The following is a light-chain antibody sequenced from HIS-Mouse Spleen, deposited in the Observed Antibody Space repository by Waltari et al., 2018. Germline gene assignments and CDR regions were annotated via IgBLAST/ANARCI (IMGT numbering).Light chain of an antibody. CDR3: SSYTSSSTYV. V-gene: IGLV2-14*03. CDR1: SSDVGAYNY. J-gene: IGLJ1*01. CDR2: DVS. Sequence: QSALTQPASVSGSPGQSITISCTGTSSDVGAYNYVPWYQQHPGKAPKLMIYDVSNRPSGVSNRFSGSKSGNTASLTISGLQAEDEADYYCSSYTSSSTYVFGTGTKVTVL.